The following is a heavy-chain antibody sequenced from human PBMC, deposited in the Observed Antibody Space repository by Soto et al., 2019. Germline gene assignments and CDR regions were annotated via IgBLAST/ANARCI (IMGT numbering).Heavy chain of an antibody. CDR2: ISSSSSYI. J-gene: IGHJ4*02. V-gene: IGHV3-21*01. D-gene: IGHD6-6*01. CDR1: GFTFSSYS. Sequence: PGGSLRLSCAASGFTFSSYSMNWVRQAPGKGLEWVSSISSSSSYIYYADSVKGRFTISRDNAKNSLYLQMNSLRAEDTAVYYCAREKQLVGVSDYWGQGTLVTVSS. CDR3: AREKQLVGVSDY.